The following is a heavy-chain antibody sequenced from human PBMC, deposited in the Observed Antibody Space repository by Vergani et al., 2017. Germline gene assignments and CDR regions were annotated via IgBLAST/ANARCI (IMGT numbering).Heavy chain of an antibody. V-gene: IGHV3-21*01. D-gene: IGHD2-15*01. CDR3: ARDTYCSGGNCYQAXFDP. CDR1: GFTFSSYS. J-gene: IGHJ5*02. Sequence: EVQLVESGGGLVKPGGSLRLSCAASGFTFSSYSMNWVRQAPGKGLEWVSTISSSSSYIYYADYVKGRFPISRDNAKNSLYLQMNSLRAEDTAVYYCARDTYCSGGNCYQAXFDPWGQGTLVTVSS. CDR2: ISSSSSYI.